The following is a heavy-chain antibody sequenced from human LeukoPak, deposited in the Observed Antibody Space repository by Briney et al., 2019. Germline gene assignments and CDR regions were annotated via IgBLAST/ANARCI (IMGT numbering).Heavy chain of an antibody. Sequence: SETLSLTCTVSGYSISSGYYWGWIRQPPGKGLEWIGSIYHSGSTYYNPSLKSRVTISVDMSTDQFSLKPISVTAADTDVYYCARALEWLFEHDAFDIWGQGTMVTVSS. V-gene: IGHV4-38-2*02. CDR3: ARALEWLFEHDAFDI. CDR2: IYHSGST. CDR1: GYSISSGYY. J-gene: IGHJ3*02. D-gene: IGHD3-3*01.